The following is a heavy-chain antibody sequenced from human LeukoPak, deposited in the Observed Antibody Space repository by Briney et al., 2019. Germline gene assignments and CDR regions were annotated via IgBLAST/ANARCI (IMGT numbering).Heavy chain of an antibody. CDR2: INPNSGGT. Sequence: GASVKVSCKASGYTLTGYYTHWVRQAPGQGLEWMGWINPNSGGTNYAQKFQGRVTMTRDTSISTAYMELSRLRSDDTAVYYCARDGEDCSSTSCYADYWGQGTLVTVSS. D-gene: IGHD2-2*01. J-gene: IGHJ4*02. CDR3: ARDGEDCSSTSCYADY. CDR1: GYTLTGYY. V-gene: IGHV1-2*02.